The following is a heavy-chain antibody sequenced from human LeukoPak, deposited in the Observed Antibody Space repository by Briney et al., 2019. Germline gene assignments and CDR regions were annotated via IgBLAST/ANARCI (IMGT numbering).Heavy chain of an antibody. Sequence: GGSLRLSCEGTGFTFGDYFMTWIRQAPGKGLEWVSSISSSSSYIYYADSVKGRFTISRDNAKNSLYLQMNSLRAEDTAVYYCAKDGKGLRYFDWLVYFDYWGQGTLVTVSS. J-gene: IGHJ4*02. CDR2: ISSSSSYI. CDR3: AKDGKGLRYFDWLVYFDY. D-gene: IGHD3-9*01. V-gene: IGHV3-21*06. CDR1: GFTFGDYF.